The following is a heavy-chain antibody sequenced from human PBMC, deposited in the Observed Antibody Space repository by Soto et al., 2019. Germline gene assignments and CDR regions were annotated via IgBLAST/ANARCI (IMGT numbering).Heavy chain of an antibody. CDR3: ARASRNYYDSSGYLYYFDY. V-gene: IGHV3-66*01. D-gene: IGHD3-22*01. CDR2: IYSGGNT. Sequence: PGGSLRLSCAASGFSVSETYMSWVRQAPGKGLEWVSVIYSGGNTYYADSVKGRFTISRDNSKNTLYLQMNSLRAEDTSVYYCARASRNYYDSSGYLYYFDYWGQGT. CDR1: GFSVSETY. J-gene: IGHJ4*02.